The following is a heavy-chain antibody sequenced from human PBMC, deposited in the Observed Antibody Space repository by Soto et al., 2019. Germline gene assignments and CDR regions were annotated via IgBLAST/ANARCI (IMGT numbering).Heavy chain of an antibody. Sequence: LSLTCTVSGGSISSSSYYWGWIRQPPGKGLEWIGSIYYSGSTYYNPSLKSRVTISVDTSKNTLYLQMNSLRAEDTAVYYCARVESFWNDEGNYFDYWGQGTLVTVSS. CDR2: IYYSGST. D-gene: IGHD1-1*01. J-gene: IGHJ4*02. CDR1: GGSISSSSYY. CDR3: ARVESFWNDEGNYFDY. V-gene: IGHV4-39*01.